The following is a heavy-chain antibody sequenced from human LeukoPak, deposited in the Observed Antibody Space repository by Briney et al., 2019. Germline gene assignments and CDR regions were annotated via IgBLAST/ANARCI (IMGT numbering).Heavy chain of an antibody. Sequence: SETLSLTCAVYGGSFSGYYWSWIRQPPGKGLEWIGEINHSGSTNYNPSLKSRVTISVDTSKNQFSLKLSSVTAADTAVYYCARHVGIRLGRAFDIWGQGTMVTVSS. CDR1: GGSFSGYY. D-gene: IGHD3-16*01. J-gene: IGHJ3*02. CDR3: ARHVGIRLGRAFDI. V-gene: IGHV4-34*01. CDR2: INHSGST.